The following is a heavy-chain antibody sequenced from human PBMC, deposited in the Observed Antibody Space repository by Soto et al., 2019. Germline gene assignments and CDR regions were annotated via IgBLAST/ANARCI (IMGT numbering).Heavy chain of an antibody. CDR3: ARYYFDSSGYSNWFDP. D-gene: IGHD3-22*01. V-gene: IGHV4-31*11. J-gene: IGHJ5*02. CDR2: IHYSGRT. CDR1: GGSITSGAYY. Sequence: SETLSLTCAVSGGSITSGAYYWTWIRQHPGKGLEWIAYIHYSGRTYYNPSLKSRVTISVDTSNNQFSLKPSSVTAADTAVYYCARYYFDSSGYSNWFDPWGQGTLVTVSS.